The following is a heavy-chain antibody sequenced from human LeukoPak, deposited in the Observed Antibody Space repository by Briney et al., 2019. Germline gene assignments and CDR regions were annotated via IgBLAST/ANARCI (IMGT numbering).Heavy chain of an antibody. CDR1: GFTVSSNY. V-gene: IGHV3-48*02. J-gene: IGHJ4*02. D-gene: IGHD3-22*01. Sequence: GGSLRLSCAASGFTVSSNYMSWVRQAPGKGLECVSCITSSSDSIYYADSVKGRFTISRDNAKNSLYLQMNSLRDEDTAVYYCSSESRYWGQGTLVIVSS. CDR2: ITSSSDSI. CDR3: SSESRY.